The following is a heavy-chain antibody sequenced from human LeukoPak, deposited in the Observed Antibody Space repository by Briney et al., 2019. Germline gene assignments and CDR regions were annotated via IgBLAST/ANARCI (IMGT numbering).Heavy chain of an antibody. J-gene: IGHJ4*02. CDR3: ARQRYSDY. Sequence: GGSLRLSCAPSGFTFSRYWMTWVRQAPGTGLEWVDNIKEDGSENSYVESVKGRFNISRDNAKNSLYLQLNSLRGEDTAVYFCARQRYSDYWGQGTLVTVSS. D-gene: IGHD1-1*01. V-gene: IGHV3-7*01. CDR1: GFTFSRYW. CDR2: IKEDGSEN.